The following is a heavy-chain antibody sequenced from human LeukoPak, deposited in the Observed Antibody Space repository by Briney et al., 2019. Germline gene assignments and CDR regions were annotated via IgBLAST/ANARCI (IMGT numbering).Heavy chain of an antibody. Sequence: GGSLRLSCAASGFTFSRYGMSWVRQAPGKGLEWVSAISGSGGRTYYADSVKGRFTISRDNAKNSLYLQMNSLRVEDTAIYYCAKVAHYYYGSESYYFFEHWGQGTPVTASS. CDR3: AKVAHYYYGSESYYFFEH. CDR2: ISGSGGRT. V-gene: IGHV3-23*01. D-gene: IGHD3-10*01. J-gene: IGHJ4*02. CDR1: GFTFSRYG.